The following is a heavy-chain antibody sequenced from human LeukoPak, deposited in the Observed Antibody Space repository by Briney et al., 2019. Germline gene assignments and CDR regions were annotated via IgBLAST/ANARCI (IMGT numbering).Heavy chain of an antibody. D-gene: IGHD2-21*01. J-gene: IGHJ4*02. Sequence: PSETLSLTCTVSGGSISSSNHYWGWVRQPPGQGLEWIGSMLYSGTTYYVPSLRSRFTISVATSSNPFSLKLSSVTAADTAVYYCARHVVQSGDPAYFDYWGQGTLVTVSS. V-gene: IGHV4-39*01. CDR2: MLYSGTT. CDR3: ARHVVQSGDPAYFDY. CDR1: GGSISSSNHY.